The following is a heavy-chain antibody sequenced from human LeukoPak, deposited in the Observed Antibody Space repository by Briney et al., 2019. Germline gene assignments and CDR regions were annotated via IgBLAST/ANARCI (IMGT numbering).Heavy chain of an antibody. J-gene: IGHJ4*02. CDR3: ARLISTAGLSYFDL. Sequence: GESLQISCKASEYNFANYWIGWVRQMPGKGLEWMGLIYPGDSNTRFSPSFQGQVTLSADKSITTAYLQWSSLKASDTALYYCARLISTAGLSYFDLWGQGTLVTVSS. D-gene: IGHD6-13*01. V-gene: IGHV5-51*01. CDR1: EYNFANYW. CDR2: IYPGDSNT.